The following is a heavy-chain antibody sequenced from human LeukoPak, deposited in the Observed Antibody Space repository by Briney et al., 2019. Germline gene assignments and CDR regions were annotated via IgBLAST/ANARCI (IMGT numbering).Heavy chain of an antibody. V-gene: IGHV4-4*09. CDR2: IFPSGST. J-gene: IGHJ4*02. Sequence: SETLSLTCSVSGGSISSYHWSWVRQPPGKGLEWIGFIFPSGSTNYNPSLKSRVTISVDTSKKQSSLKLRAVTAADTAVYYCARVVVARLGNYFDYWGQGTLVTVSS. CDR1: GGSISSYH. D-gene: IGHD2-15*01. CDR3: ARVVVARLGNYFDY.